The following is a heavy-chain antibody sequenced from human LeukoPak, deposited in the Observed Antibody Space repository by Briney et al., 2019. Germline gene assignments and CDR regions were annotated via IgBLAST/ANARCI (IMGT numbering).Heavy chain of an antibody. D-gene: IGHD4-23*01. CDR2: ISTYTGRA. V-gene: IGHV1-18*01. Sequence: ASVTVSCKTSGYTFTVYDILWVRQAPGHGLDYVGWISTYTGRANYAQKFQGRVSMVTDTSTTTAYLELTNLTSSDTGLYYCARADGTNSGTNAFDVWGLGTLVTVAS. CDR1: GYTFTVYD. J-gene: IGHJ3*01. CDR3: ARADGTNSGTNAFDV.